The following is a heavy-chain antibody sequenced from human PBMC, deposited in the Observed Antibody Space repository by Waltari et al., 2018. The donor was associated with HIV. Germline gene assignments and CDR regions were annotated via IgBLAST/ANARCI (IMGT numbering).Heavy chain of an antibody. CDR2: ISTSSSAI. Sequence: EVQLVESGGGVVQPGGSLRLSCPASGFGCSSYSMNLVRQAPGKGLEWVSYISTSSSAIFYADSVKGRFTISRDTAKNSLYLQMNSLRAEDTAVYYCARDRTRYYFDSWGQGTLVTVSS. CDR3: ARDRTRYYFDS. J-gene: IGHJ4*02. V-gene: IGHV3-48*01. D-gene: IGHD6-6*01. CDR1: GFGCSSYS.